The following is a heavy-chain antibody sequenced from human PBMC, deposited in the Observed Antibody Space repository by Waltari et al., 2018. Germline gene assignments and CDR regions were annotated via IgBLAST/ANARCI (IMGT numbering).Heavy chain of an antibody. CDR2: ISATSSSI. CDR3: ARLGVSHFDY. J-gene: IGHJ4*02. Sequence: EILVVESGGGLVQPGGSLRLSCAASGFTFSSYSMTWVRQAPGKGLGWVSYISATSSSIYYAYSVKGRFTISRDNAQNSLYLQMNSLRAEDTALYYCARLGVSHFDYWGQGTLVTVSS. V-gene: IGHV3-48*04. CDR1: GFTFSSYS. D-gene: IGHD1-26*01.